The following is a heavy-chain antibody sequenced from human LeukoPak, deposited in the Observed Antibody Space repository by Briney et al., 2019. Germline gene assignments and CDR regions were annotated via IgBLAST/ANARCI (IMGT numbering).Heavy chain of an antibody. CDR1: GFTFSSYA. Sequence: GGSLRLSCAASGFTFSSYAMSWVRQAPGKGLEWVSAISGSGGSTYYADSVKGRFTISRDNSKNTLYLQMNRLRAEDTAVYYCAKRIDITMIVVDYMDVWGKGTTVTVSS. CDR3: AKRIDITMIVVDYMDV. D-gene: IGHD3-22*01. CDR2: ISGSGGST. V-gene: IGHV3-23*01. J-gene: IGHJ6*03.